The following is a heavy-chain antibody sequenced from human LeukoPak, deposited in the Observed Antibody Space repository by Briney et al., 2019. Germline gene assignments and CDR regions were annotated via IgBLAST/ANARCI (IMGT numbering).Heavy chain of an antibody. V-gene: IGHV5-51*01. J-gene: IGHJ4*02. CDR3: ARIYGRNFDH. Sequence: GESLKISCKGSGYTFGTNWIGWVRQMPGKGLEWMGIIYPSDSDTTYSPSFQGQVTISVDKSISTAYLQWRSLKASDTAMYYCARIYGRNFDHWGQGTLVTVSS. CDR1: GYTFGTNW. D-gene: IGHD1-26*01. CDR2: IYPSDSDT.